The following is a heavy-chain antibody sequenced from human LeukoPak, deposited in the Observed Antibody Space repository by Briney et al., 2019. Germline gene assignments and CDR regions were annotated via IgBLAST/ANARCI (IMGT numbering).Heavy chain of an antibody. CDR1: GYTFTGYY. Sequence: SVKVSFKASGYTFTGYYMHWVRQAPGQGLEWMGGIIPIFGTANYAQKFQGRVTITADESTSTAYMELSSLRSEDTAVYYCARVRFGESSDWSFDLWGRGALVTVSS. V-gene: IGHV1-69*13. CDR3: ARVRFGESSDWSFDL. J-gene: IGHJ2*01. CDR2: IIPIFGTA. D-gene: IGHD3-10*01.